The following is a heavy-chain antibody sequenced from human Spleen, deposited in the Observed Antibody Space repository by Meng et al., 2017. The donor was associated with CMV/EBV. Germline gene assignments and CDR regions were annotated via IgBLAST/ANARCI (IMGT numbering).Heavy chain of an antibody. J-gene: IGHJ5*02. CDR3: ARGINWFDP. CDR2: IYYSGST. CDR1: GGSISSSSYY. V-gene: IGHV4-39*07. Sequence: SETLSLTCTVSGGSISSSSYYWGWIRQPPGKGLEWIASIYYSGSTYYNPSLKSRVTISVDTSKNQFSLKLSSVTAADTAVYYCARGINWFDPWGQGTLVTVSS.